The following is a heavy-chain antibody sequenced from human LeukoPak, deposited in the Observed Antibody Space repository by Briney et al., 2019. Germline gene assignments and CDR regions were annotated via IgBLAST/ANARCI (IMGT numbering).Heavy chain of an antibody. CDR1: GGTFSSYA. Sequence: ASVKVSCKASGGTFSSYAISWVRQAPGQGLEWMGWINTNTGNPTYAQGFTGRFVFSLDTSVSTAYLQTSSLKAEDTAVYYCARESPYYYDTSDYSGKADSWGQGTLVTVSS. J-gene: IGHJ4*02. CDR3: ARESPYYYDTSDYSGKADS. D-gene: IGHD3-22*01. CDR2: INTNTGNP. V-gene: IGHV7-4-1*02.